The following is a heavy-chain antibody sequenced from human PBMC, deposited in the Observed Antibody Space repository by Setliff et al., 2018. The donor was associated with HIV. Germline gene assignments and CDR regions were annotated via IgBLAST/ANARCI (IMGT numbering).Heavy chain of an antibody. J-gene: IGHJ3*02. CDR1: GGSVSNYY. CDR2: INTSGST. V-gene: IGHV4-59*10. D-gene: IGHD6-19*01. CDR3: TRQSPVAGSGAFDI. Sequence: SETLSLTCAVYGGSVSNYYWTWIRQSAGKGLEWIGHINTSGSTKYNPSLKSRVTMSLDTSKNQFSLNLDSVTAADTAVYYCTRQSPVAGSGAFDIWGQGTMVTVSS.